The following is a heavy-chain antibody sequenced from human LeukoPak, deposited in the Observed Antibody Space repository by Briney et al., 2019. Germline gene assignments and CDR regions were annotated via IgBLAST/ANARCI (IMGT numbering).Heavy chain of an antibody. CDR1: GFTFSSYA. J-gene: IGHJ4*02. Sequence: GGSLRLSCAASGFTFSSYAMSWVRQAPGKGLEWVSAISGSGGSTYYADSVKGRFTISRDNSKNTLYLQMNSLRAEDTAVYYCAKDLTRRSLLLWLGELSPFASVDYWGQGTLVTVSS. V-gene: IGHV3-23*01. D-gene: IGHD3-10*01. CDR2: ISGSGGST. CDR3: AKDLTRRSLLLWLGELSPFASVDY.